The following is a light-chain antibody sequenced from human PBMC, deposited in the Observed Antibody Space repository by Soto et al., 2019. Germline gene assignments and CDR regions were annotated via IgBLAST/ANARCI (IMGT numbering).Light chain of an antibody. Sequence: AIQMTQSPSSFSASTGDRVTITCRASQGISSYLAWYQQKPGKAPKLLIYAASTLQSGVPSRFSGSGCGTDFTLTISCLQPEAFATSYCQQFYSATITFGRVTEVDNK. J-gene: IGKJ4*01. CDR1: QGISSY. CDR2: AAS. CDR3: QQFYSATIT. V-gene: IGKV1-8*01.